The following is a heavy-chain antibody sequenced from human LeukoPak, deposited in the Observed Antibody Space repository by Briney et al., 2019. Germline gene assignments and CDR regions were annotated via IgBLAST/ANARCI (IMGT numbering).Heavy chain of an antibody. CDR2: INPSGGST. J-gene: IGHJ4*02. D-gene: IGHD1-26*01. CDR3: ARGLNRGSYLYCFTD. V-gene: IGHV1-46*03. CDR1: GYTFASYY. Sequence: ASVKVSCKASGYTFASYYMHWVRQAPGQGLEWMGIINPSGGSTSYAQKFQGRVTMTRDPSTSTVYMELSSLRSEDTAVYYCARGLNRGSYLYCFTDWGEGTLVTVSS.